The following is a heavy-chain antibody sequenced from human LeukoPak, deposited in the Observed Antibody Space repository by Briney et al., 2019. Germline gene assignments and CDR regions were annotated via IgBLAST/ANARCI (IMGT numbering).Heavy chain of an antibody. CDR3: ARVRHPNYGMDV. CDR1: GFTFSSYE. V-gene: IGHV3-48*03. J-gene: IGHJ6*02. Sequence: GGSLRLSCAASGFTFSSYEMNWVRQAPGKGLEWVSYISSRGSTIYYADSVKGRFIISRDNAKNSLYLQMNSLRAEDTAVYYCARVRHPNYGMDVWGQGTTVTVSS. CDR2: ISSRGSTI.